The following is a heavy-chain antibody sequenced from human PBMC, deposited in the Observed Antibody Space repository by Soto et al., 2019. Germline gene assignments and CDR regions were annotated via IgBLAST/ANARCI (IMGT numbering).Heavy chain of an antibody. J-gene: IGHJ4*02. D-gene: IGHD2-15*01. V-gene: IGHV3-30-3*01. CDR1: GFTFSSYA. Sequence: QVQLVESGGGVVQPGRSLRLSCAASGFTFSSYAMHWVRQAPGKGLEWVAVISYDGSNKYYADSVKGRFTISRDNSKNTLYLQMNSLRAEDTAVYYCARDEVAATDVLEWGQGTLVTVSS. CDR2: ISYDGSNK. CDR3: ARDEVAATDVLE.